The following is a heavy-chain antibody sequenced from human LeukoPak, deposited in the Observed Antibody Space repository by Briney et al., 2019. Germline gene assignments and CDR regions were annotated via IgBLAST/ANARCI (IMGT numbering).Heavy chain of an antibody. CDR1: GFTFSSYA. Sequence: GGSLRLSCAASGFTFSSYAMLWVRQAPGKGLEWVAVISYDGSNKYYADSVKGRFTISRDNSKNTLYLQMNSLRAEDTAVYYCVQEGPRGLAFDIWGQGTKVTVSS. V-gene: IGHV3-30-3*01. CDR3: VQEGPRGLAFDI. CDR2: ISYDGSNK. J-gene: IGHJ3*02.